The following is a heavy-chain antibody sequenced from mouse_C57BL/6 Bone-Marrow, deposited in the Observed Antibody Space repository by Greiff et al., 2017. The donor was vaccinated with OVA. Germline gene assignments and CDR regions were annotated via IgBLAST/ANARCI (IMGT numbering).Heavy chain of an antibody. V-gene: IGHV1-39*01. Sequence: VQLKQSGPELVKPGASVKISCKASGYSFTDYNMNWVKQSNGQSLEWIGVINPNYGTTSYNQKFKGKATLTVDQSSSTAYMQLNSLTSEDSAIYYWARPRSQSYGKRDYAMDYWGQGTSVTVSS. CDR2: INPNYGTT. D-gene: IGHD2-1*01. J-gene: IGHJ4*01. CDR3: ARPRSQSYGKRDYAMDY. CDR1: GYSFTDYN.